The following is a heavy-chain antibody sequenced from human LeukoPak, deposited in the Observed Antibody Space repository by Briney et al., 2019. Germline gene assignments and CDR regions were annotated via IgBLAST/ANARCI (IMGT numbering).Heavy chain of an antibody. V-gene: IGHV1-8*03. Sequence: ASVKVSCKASGYTFTSYDINWVRQATGQGLEWMGWMNPNSGNTGYAQKFQGRVTITRNTSISTAYMELSSLRSEDTAVYYCARGRAAAGNFDYWGQGTLVTVSS. CDR1: GYTFTSYD. J-gene: IGHJ4*02. D-gene: IGHD6-13*01. CDR3: ARGRAAAGNFDY. CDR2: MNPNSGNT.